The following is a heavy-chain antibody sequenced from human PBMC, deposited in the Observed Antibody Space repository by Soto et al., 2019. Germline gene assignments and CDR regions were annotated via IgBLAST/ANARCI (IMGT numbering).Heavy chain of an antibody. J-gene: IGHJ4*02. V-gene: IGHV3-21*01. D-gene: IGHD3-3*01. CDR2: ISSSSSYI. CDR3: ARGPNTIFVVVPFDC. CDR1: GFTFSSYS. Sequence: EVQLVESGGGLVKPGGSLRLSCAASGFTFSSYSMNWVRQAPGKGLEWVSSISSSSSYIYYADSVKGRFTISRDNAKNSLYLQMNSLRAEDTAVYYCARGPNTIFVVVPFDCWGQGTLVTVSS.